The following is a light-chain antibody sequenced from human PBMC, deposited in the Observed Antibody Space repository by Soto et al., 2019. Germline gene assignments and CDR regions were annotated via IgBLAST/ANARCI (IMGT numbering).Light chain of an antibody. Sequence: DIQMAQSPSTLSASVGDRVAITCRASHNLDKWLAWYQQKPGKAPKLPIYEASSLQSGVPSRFSGSGSGTEFTLTITSLQPDDFATYYCQQYNSYPNTFGQGTRLEIK. J-gene: IGKJ5*01. CDR2: EAS. V-gene: IGKV1-5*03. CDR3: QQYNSYPNT. CDR1: HNLDKW.